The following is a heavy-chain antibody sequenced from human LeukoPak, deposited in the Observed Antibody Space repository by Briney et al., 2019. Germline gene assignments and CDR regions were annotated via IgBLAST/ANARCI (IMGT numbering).Heavy chain of an antibody. Sequence: PSETLSLTCTVSGGSMSSYYWSWIRQPPGKGLEWIGYIYYSGSTNYNPSLKSRVTISVDTSKNQLSLKLSSVTAADTAVYYCARDQVGADDAFDIWGQGTMVTVSS. CDR2: IYYSGST. CDR3: ARDQVGADDAFDI. J-gene: IGHJ3*02. CDR1: GGSMSSYY. D-gene: IGHD1-26*01. V-gene: IGHV4-59*01.